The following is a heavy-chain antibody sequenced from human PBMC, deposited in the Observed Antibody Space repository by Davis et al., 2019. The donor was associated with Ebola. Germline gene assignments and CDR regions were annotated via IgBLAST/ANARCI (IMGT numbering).Heavy chain of an antibody. D-gene: IGHD3-10*01. V-gene: IGHV3-7*03. CDR1: GFTFSSYW. J-gene: IGHJ6*02. Sequence: GESLKISCAASGFTFSSYWMSWVRQAPGKGLEWVANIKQDGSEKYYVDSVKGRFTISRDNAKNSLYLQMNSLRAEDTAVYYCARIAPYRREVYYYYGMDVWAKGPRSPSP. CDR3: ARIAPYRREVYYYYGMDV. CDR2: IKQDGSEK.